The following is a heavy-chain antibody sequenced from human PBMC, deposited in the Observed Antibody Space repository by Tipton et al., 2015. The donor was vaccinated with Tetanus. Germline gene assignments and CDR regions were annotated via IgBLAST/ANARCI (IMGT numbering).Heavy chain of an antibody. V-gene: IGHV3-11*01. Sequence: GSLRLSCIGSGFSISDYYMSWIRQVPGKGPEWLLQISRGGSAITYGDSVQGRFTISRDNSRNTLYLLMNSLTAADTAVYYCAKDEGRAEMATISFDYWGQGTLVTVSS. D-gene: IGHD5-24*01. CDR2: ISRGGSAI. J-gene: IGHJ4*02. CDR3: AKDEGRAEMATISFDY. CDR1: GFSISDYY.